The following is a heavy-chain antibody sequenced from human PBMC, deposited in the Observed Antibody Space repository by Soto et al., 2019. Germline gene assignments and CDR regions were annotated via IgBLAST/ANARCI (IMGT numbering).Heavy chain of an antibody. Sequence: GASVKVSCKASGYTFTGYYMHWVRQAPGQGLEWMGWINPNSGGTNYAQKFQGWVTMTRDTSISTAYMELSRLRSDDTAAYYCARDPTYYYDSSGYYEGYNWFDPWGQGTLVTVSS. D-gene: IGHD3-22*01. J-gene: IGHJ5*02. CDR2: INPNSGGT. CDR1: GYTFTGYY. CDR3: ARDPTYYYDSSGYYEGYNWFDP. V-gene: IGHV1-2*04.